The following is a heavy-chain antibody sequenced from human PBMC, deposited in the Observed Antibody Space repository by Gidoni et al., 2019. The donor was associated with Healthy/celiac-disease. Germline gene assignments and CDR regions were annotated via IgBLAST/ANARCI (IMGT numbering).Heavy chain of an antibody. J-gene: IGHJ6*02. Sequence: QVQLQQWGAGLLKPSETLSLTCVVYGGSFHGSCCIWIRQPPGQGLEWIGEINHSGSTNYNPSLKSRVTISVDTSKNQFSLKLSSVTAADTAVYYCARSNFPEWELLSYYYYYGMDVWGQGTTVTVSS. V-gene: IGHV4-34*01. CDR3: ARSNFPEWELLSYYYYYGMDV. CDR2: INHSGST. D-gene: IGHD1-26*01. CDR1: GGSFHGSC.